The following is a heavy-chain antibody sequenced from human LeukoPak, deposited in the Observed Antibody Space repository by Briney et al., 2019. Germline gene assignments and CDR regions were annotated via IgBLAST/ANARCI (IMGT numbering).Heavy chain of an antibody. CDR1: GFTFNSYS. Sequence: GGSLRLSCAATGFTFNSYSMNWVRQAPGKGLEWASSVSGSSSYIYYADSVKGRFTISRDNAKNSLYLQMNSLRAEDTALYYCARDFAYSRLDPWGQGTLVTVSS. CDR2: VSGSSSYI. CDR3: ARDFAYSRLDP. J-gene: IGHJ5*02. V-gene: IGHV3-21*04. D-gene: IGHD6-13*01.